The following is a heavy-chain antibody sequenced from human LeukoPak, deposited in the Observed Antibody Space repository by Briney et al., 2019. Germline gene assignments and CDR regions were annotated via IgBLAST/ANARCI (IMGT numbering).Heavy chain of an antibody. Sequence: ASVKVSCKASGYTFTDYYMHWVQQAPGKGLEWMGRVDPEDGETIYAEKFQGRVTITADTSTDTAYMELSSLRSEDTAVYYCARGGSSGWYDYWGQGTLVTVSS. V-gene: IGHV1-69-2*01. CDR1: GYTFTDYY. CDR3: ARGGSSGWYDY. CDR2: VDPEDGET. J-gene: IGHJ4*02. D-gene: IGHD6-19*01.